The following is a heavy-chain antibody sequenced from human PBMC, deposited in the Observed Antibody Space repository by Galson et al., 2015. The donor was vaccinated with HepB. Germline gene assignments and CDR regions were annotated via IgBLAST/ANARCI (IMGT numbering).Heavy chain of an antibody. D-gene: IGHD3-10*01. CDR2: IIPIVSMT. Sequence: SVKVSCKVSGGTFSSHSISWVRQAPGQGLEWLGRIIPIVSMTNYAQRIQGRLTISADKSTSTAYLEVHSLASEDMAIYYCARGLPLVRAVVGLDVWGQGTPVTVSS. V-gene: IGHV1-69*02. J-gene: IGHJ6*02. CDR3: ARGLPLVRAVVGLDV. CDR1: GGTFSSHS.